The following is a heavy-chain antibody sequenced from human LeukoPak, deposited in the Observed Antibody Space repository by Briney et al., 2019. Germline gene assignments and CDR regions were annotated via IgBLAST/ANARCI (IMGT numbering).Heavy chain of an antibody. CDR3: ARAPPPMYSSSAPFDY. Sequence: NSSETLSLTCTVSGGSISTYYWNWIRQPPGKGLEWLGYIYTSGNTDYNPSLKGRVTISVDTSKNLFSLNLSSVTAADTAVYYCARAPPPMYSSSAPFDYWGQGSPVSVSS. V-gene: IGHV4-4*09. CDR1: GGSISTYY. D-gene: IGHD6-6*01. J-gene: IGHJ4*02. CDR2: IYTSGNT.